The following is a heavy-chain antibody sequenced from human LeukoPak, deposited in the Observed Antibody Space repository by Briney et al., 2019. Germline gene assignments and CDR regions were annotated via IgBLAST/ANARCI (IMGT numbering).Heavy chain of an antibody. CDR2: IIPIFGTA. J-gene: IGHJ6*03. CDR1: GGTFSSYA. D-gene: IGHD6-13*01. Sequence: EASVKVSCKASGGTFSSYAISWVRQAPGQGLEWMGGIIPIFGTANYAQKFQGRVAITTDESTSTAYMELSSLRSEDTAVYYCASVVRDSRSWLNYYYYMDVWGKGTTVTVSS. CDR3: ASVVRDSRSWLNYYYYMDV. V-gene: IGHV1-69*05.